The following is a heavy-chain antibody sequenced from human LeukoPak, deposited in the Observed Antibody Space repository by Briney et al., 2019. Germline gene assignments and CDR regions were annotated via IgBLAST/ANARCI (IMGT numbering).Heavy chain of an antibody. V-gene: IGHV4-39*01. CDR1: GGSISSSSYY. CDR2: IYYSGST. Sequence: SETLSLTCTVSGGSISSSSYYWGWNRQPPGKGLVWIGSIYYSGSTYYNPSLKSRVTISVDTSKNQFSLKLSSVTAADTAVYYCATIPPGIAAAGNGYWGQGTLVTVSS. D-gene: IGHD6-13*01. J-gene: IGHJ4*02. CDR3: ATIPPGIAAAGNGY.